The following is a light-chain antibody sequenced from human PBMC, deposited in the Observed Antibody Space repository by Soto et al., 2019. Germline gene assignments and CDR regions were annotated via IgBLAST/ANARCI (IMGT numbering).Light chain of an antibody. J-gene: IGKJ2*01. V-gene: IGKV3-20*01. CDR1: QSVSSSY. CDR2: GAS. Sequence: LTQSPGTLSLSPGEIATLSCRASQSVSSSYLAWYQQKPGQAPRLLVFGASSRATGIPDRFSGSGSGTEFTLTISRLEPEDFAVYYCQQYGGSPPYTFGQGTKLEIK. CDR3: QQYGGSPPYT.